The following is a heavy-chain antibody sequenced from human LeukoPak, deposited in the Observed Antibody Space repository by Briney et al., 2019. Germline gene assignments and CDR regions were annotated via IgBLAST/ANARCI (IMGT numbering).Heavy chain of an antibody. D-gene: IGHD3-22*01. CDR1: GFTFSGSA. CDR2: IRSKANSYAT. Sequence: TGGSLRLSCAASGFTFSGSAMHWVRQASGKGLEWVGRIRSKANSYATAYAASVKGRFTISRDDSKNTAYLQMNGLKTEDTAVYYCTRLLYYDSSGYVDYWGQGTLVTVSS. V-gene: IGHV3-73*01. CDR3: TRLLYYDSSGYVDY. J-gene: IGHJ4*02.